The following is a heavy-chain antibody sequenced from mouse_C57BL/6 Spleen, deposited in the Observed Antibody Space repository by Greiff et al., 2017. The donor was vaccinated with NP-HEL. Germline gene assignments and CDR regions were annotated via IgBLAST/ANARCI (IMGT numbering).Heavy chain of an antibody. V-gene: IGHV14-1*01. CDR3: TSYDYDGFAY. D-gene: IGHD2-4*01. Sequence: EVQLRQSGAELVRPGASVKLSCTASGFNIKDYYMHWVKQRPEQGLEWIGRLDTEDGDTEYAPKFQGKSTMTADTSSNTAYLQLSSLTSEDTAVYYCTSYDYDGFAYWGQGTLVTVSA. CDR1: GFNIKDYY. CDR2: LDTEDGDT. J-gene: IGHJ3*01.